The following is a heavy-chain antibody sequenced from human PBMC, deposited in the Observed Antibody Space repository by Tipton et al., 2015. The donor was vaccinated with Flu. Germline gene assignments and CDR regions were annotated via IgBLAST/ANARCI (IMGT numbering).Heavy chain of an antibody. CDR3: ARLYYYDSS. D-gene: IGHD3-22*01. J-gene: IGHJ4*02. V-gene: IGHV4-34*01. CDR1: GGSFSGYY. Sequence: TLSLTCAVYGGSFSGYYWSWIRQPPGQGLEWIGEINHSGSTNYNPSLKSRVTISGDTSKNQFSLKLSSVTAADTAVYYCARLYYYDSSWGQGTLVTVSS. CDR2: INHSGST.